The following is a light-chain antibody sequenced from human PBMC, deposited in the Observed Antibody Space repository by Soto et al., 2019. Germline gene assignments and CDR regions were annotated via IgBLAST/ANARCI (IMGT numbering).Light chain of an antibody. CDR3: AAWDDSMNNVV. CDR2: YDD. CDR1: SSNIGNNA. V-gene: IGLV1-36*01. J-gene: IGLJ2*01. Sequence: QSVLTQPPSVSEAPRQRVTISCSGSSSNIGNNAVNWYQQLPGNAPNLLIYYDDLLPSGVSDRFSGSKSGTSASLAISGLQSEDEADSYCAAWDDSMNNVVFGGGTKLTVL.